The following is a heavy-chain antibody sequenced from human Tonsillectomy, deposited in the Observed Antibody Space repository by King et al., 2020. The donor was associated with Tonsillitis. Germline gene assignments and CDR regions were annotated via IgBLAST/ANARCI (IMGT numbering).Heavy chain of an antibody. CDR1: GFTFSSYA. CDR3: ESLMYNWTCAGWSGFDY. V-gene: IGHV3-23*04. J-gene: IGHJ4*02. CDR2: ISGSGGST. D-gene: IGHD1-20*01. Sequence: VQLVESGGGLVQPGGSLRLSCAASGFTFSSYAMSWVRQAPGKGLEWVSAISGSGGSTYYAGSVKGRFTISRDNSKNTLYLRMNSLRAEDTAVYYCESLMYNWTCAGWSGFDYWGQGTLVTVSS.